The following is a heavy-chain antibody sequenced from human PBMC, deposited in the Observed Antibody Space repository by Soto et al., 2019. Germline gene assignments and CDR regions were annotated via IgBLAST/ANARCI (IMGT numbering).Heavy chain of an antibody. Sequence: SETLSLTCAVSGGSISSGGYSWGWIRQPPGKGLEWIGYIYHSGSTYYNPSLKSRVTISVDRSKNQFSLKLSSVTAADTAVYYCARDYGRNWFHPWGQGTLVTSPQ. V-gene: IGHV4-30-2*01. D-gene: IGHD4-17*01. CDR1: GGSISSGGYS. CDR2: IYHSGST. J-gene: IGHJ5*02. CDR3: ARDYGRNWFHP.